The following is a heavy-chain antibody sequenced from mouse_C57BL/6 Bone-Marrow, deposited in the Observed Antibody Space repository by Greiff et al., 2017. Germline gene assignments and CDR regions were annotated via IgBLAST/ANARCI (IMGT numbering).Heavy chain of an antibody. Sequence: EVQLVESGAELVRPGASVKLSCTASGFNIKDDYMHWVKQRPEQGLEWIGWIDPENGDTEYASKFQGKATITADTSSNTAYLQLSSLTSEDTAVYYCTTPYYYGSYYYAMDYWGQGTSVTVSS. D-gene: IGHD1-1*01. CDR1: GFNIKDDY. CDR3: TTPYYYGSYYYAMDY. CDR2: IDPENGDT. J-gene: IGHJ4*01. V-gene: IGHV14-4*01.